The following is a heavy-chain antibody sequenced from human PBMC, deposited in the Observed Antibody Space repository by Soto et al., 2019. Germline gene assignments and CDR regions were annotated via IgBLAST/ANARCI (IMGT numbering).Heavy chain of an antibody. D-gene: IGHD3-10*01. CDR1: GGSFSGYY. Sequence: PSETLSLTCAVYGGSFSGYYWSWIRQPPGKGLEWIGEINHSGSTNYNPSLKSRVTISVDTSKNQFSLKLSSVTAADTAVYYCARGPRVNYYGSGSYYGPTYWGQGTLVTVSS. CDR2: INHSGST. V-gene: IGHV4-34*01. CDR3: ARGPRVNYYGSGSYYGPTY. J-gene: IGHJ4*02.